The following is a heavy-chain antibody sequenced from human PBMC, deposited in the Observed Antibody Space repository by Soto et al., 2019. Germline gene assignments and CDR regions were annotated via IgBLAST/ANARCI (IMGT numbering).Heavy chain of an antibody. D-gene: IGHD6-19*01. J-gene: IGHJ6*02. Sequence: GGSLRLSCAASGFTFSSYAMHWVRQAPGKGLEWVAVISYDGSNKYYADSVKGRFTISRDNSKNTLYLQMNSLRAEDTAVYYCARDQTQWLARRTYYCSGMDVWGQGTTVTVSS. CDR3: ARDQTQWLARRTYYCSGMDV. CDR1: GFTFSSYA. CDR2: ISYDGSNK. V-gene: IGHV3-30-3*01.